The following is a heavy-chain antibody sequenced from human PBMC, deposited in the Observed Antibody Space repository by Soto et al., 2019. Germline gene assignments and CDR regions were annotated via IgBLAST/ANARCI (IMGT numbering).Heavy chain of an antibody. V-gene: IGHV3-11*05. Sequence: QVQVVESGGGLVKPGGCLRLSCAASGFTFSDYYMSWIRQAPGKGLEWVSYISSSGSDTNYADSVKGRFTVSRDNAKNSLYLQMNSLRAEDTAVYYCARSLRGYSGYSGYWGQGTLVTVSS. J-gene: IGHJ4*02. CDR2: ISSSGSDT. CDR1: GFTFSDYY. CDR3: ARSLRGYSGYSGY. D-gene: IGHD5-12*01.